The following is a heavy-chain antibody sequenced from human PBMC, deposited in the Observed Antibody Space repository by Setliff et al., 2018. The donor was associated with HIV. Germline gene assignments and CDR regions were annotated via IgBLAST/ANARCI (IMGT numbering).Heavy chain of an antibody. CDR1: GFTFYSSA. D-gene: IGHD3-9*01. V-gene: IGHV3-23*01. CDR2: IPASGEST. Sequence: GESLRLSCAASGFTFYSSAMSWVRQSPGQGLEWISSIPASGESTYYSDSVKGRFTISRDNSKNTLYLQMNSLRDEDTAIYYCASRYNSPSRPFDFWGQGTLVTVSS. CDR3: ASRYNSPSRPFDF. J-gene: IGHJ4*02.